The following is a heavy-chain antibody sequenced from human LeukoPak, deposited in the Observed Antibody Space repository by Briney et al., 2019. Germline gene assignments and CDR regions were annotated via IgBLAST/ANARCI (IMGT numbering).Heavy chain of an antibody. CDR3: ARDRPNYYGSDGHYYRRDGDY. V-gene: IGHV3-23*01. CDR2: ITSRGEST. D-gene: IGHD3-22*01. Sequence: GGSLRLSCAASGFTFSIYAMSWVRQAPGKGLQWVSSITSRGESTWYVDSVKGRFTITRDNSEDTLYLQMHSLRAEDTAVYYCARDRPNYYGSDGHYYRRDGDYWGRGTLVSVSS. J-gene: IGHJ4*02. CDR1: GFTFSIYA.